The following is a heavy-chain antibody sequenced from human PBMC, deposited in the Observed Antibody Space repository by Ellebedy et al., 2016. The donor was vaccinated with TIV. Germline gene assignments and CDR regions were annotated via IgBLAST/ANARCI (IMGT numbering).Heavy chain of an antibody. CDR2: VDYSGSP. J-gene: IGHJ4*02. CDR3: ARTDPWQPIDD. D-gene: IGHD2-21*02. Sequence: MPSETLSLTCSVPGCSVSSTRSYWACIRHPPGKGLAYIGSVDYSGSPYYNPSFKSRVTLSADTSKNQFSLNLRTVTAADTAVYYCARTDPWQPIDDWGQGILVSVSS. V-gene: IGHV4-39*01. CDR1: GCSVSSTRSY.